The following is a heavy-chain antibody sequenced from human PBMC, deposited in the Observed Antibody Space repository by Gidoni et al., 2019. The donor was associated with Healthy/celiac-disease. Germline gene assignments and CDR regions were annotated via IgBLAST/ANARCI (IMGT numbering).Heavy chain of an antibody. D-gene: IGHD2-15*01. J-gene: IGHJ4*02. V-gene: IGHV3-11*05. Sequence: QVQLVESGGGLVKPGGSLRHSCAASGFTFSAYYMSWIRQAPGKGLEWVSYISSSSSYTNYADSVKGRFTISRDNAKNSLYLQMNSLRAEDTAVYYCARAYCSGGSCYRGDYWGQGTLVTVSS. CDR2: ISSSSSYT. CDR1: GFTFSAYY. CDR3: ARAYCSGGSCYRGDY.